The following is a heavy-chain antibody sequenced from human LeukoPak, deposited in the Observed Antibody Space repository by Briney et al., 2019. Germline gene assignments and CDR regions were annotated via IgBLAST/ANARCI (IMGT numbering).Heavy chain of an antibody. J-gene: IGHJ4*02. Sequence: GESLKISCKGSGYAFTNYWIGWVRQMPGKGLEWMGITYPGDSDTRYSPSSQGQVTISVDKSISTAHLQWSSLKASDTAIYYCARALVGAATLSYWGQGTLVTVSS. CDR3: ARALVGAATLSY. CDR1: GYAFTNYW. D-gene: IGHD1-26*01. V-gene: IGHV5-51*01. CDR2: TYPGDSDT.